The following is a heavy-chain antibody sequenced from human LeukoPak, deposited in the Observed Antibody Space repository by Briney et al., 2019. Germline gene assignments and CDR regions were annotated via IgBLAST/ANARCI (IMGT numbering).Heavy chain of an antibody. D-gene: IGHD3-10*01. CDR1: GFMFSDYF. J-gene: IGHJ6*02. Sequence: GGSLRLSCAASGFMFSDYFMSWIRQAPGKGLEWVALLVYDGFYKYYADSVKGRFTISRDDSRNTLYLQLSSLRAGDTAVYYCAKDLITMVRGSPMDVWGQGTTVTVSS. CDR3: AKDLITMVRGSPMDV. CDR2: LVYDGFYK. V-gene: IGHV3-30*18.